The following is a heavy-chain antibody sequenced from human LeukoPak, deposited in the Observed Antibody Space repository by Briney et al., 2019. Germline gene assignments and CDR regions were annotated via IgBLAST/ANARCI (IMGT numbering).Heavy chain of an antibody. CDR2: ISSNSDYI. D-gene: IGHD4-17*01. V-gene: IGHV3-21*04. CDR3: ARGDTTVTRHFDY. Sequence: PGGSLRLSCAASGFTVSSNYMSWVRQAPGKGLEWLSCISSNSDYIFYADSLKGRVTISRDNAKNSLYLQMNSLRAEDTAIYYCARGDTTVTRHFDYWGQGTLVTVSS. J-gene: IGHJ4*02. CDR1: GFTVSSNY.